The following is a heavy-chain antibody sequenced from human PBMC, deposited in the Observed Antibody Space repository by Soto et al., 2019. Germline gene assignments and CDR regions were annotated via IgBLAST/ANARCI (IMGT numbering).Heavy chain of an antibody. J-gene: IGHJ4*02. Sequence: QVQLVESGGGLVKPGGSLRLSCAASGFTFSDYYMSWIRQAPGKGLEWVSYISSSSSYTNYADSVKGRFTISRDNAKNSLYLQMNSLRAEDTAVYYCARRYYYASSGYINDYWGQGTLVTVSS. D-gene: IGHD3-22*01. CDR2: ISSSSSYT. V-gene: IGHV3-11*06. CDR1: GFTFSDYY. CDR3: ARRYYYASSGYINDY.